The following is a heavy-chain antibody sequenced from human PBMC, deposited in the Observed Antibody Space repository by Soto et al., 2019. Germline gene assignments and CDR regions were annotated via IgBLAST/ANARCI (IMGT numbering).Heavy chain of an antibody. D-gene: IGHD3-10*01. J-gene: IGHJ5*02. Sequence: ASVKVSCKASGYTFTSYGISWVRQAPGQGLEWMGWISAYNGNTNYAQKLQGRVTMTTDTSTSTVYMELRSLRSEDTAVYYCARSSGGVVGVIIEGSNGLAPWGQRALVTVSS. CDR1: GYTFTSYG. V-gene: IGHV1-18*01. CDR3: ARSSGGVVGVIIEGSNGLAP. CDR2: ISAYNGNT.